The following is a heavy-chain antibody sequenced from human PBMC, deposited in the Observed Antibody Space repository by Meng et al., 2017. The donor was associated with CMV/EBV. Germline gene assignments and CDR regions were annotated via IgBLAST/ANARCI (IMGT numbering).Heavy chain of an antibody. J-gene: IGHJ4*02. Sequence: QVQLVQSGAEVRKPGASVKVSCKASGYTFTHHGISWVRQAPGQGLEWMGWISGYNDNTKYARHLQGRVTIPTDTSTNTPYMDLWSLRSDYTAIYYCARDTMMIMSFDHWGPGTLVTVSS. D-gene: IGHD3-22*01. CDR3: ARDTMMIMSFDH. CDR1: GYTFTHHG. CDR2: ISGYNDNT. V-gene: IGHV1-18*01.